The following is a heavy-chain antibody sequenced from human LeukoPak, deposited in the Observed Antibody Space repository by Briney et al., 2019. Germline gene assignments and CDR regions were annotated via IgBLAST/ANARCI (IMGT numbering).Heavy chain of an antibody. Sequence: PSETLSLTCAVYGGSFSGYYWSWIRQPPGKGLEWIGEINHSGSTNYNPSLKSRVTISVDTSKNQFSLKLSSVTAADTAVYYCARGGHVLLWFRGHNWFDPWGQGTLVTVSS. D-gene: IGHD3-10*01. CDR2: INHSGST. V-gene: IGHV4-34*01. CDR1: GGSFSGYY. J-gene: IGHJ5*02. CDR3: ARGGHVLLWFRGHNWFDP.